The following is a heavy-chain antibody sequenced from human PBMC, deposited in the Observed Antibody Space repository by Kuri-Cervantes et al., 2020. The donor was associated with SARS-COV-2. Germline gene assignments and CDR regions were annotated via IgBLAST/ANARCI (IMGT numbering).Heavy chain of an antibody. V-gene: IGHV3-53*01. D-gene: IGHD6-13*01. J-gene: IGHJ6*03. CDR1: GFTVSSNY. CDR2: IYSGGST. Sequence: GGSLRLSCAASGFTVSSNYMSWVRQAPGKGLEWVSVIYSGGSTYYADSVKGRFTISRDNSKNTLYLQMNSLRAEDTAVYYCARDHSSRAPGTPPYYMDVWGKGTTVTVSS. CDR3: ARDHSSRAPGTPPYYMDV.